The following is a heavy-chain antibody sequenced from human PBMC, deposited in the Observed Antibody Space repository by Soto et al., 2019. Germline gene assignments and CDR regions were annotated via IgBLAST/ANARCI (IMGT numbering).Heavy chain of an antibody. Sequence: TLSLTCTVSGGSISSGDHYWSWIRQPPGKGLEWIGYIYYSGSTYYNPSLKSRVTISVDTSKNQFSLKLSSVTAADTAVYYCARDGAGGSGYYSGVSRWFDPWGQGTLVTVSS. CDR3: ARDGAGGSGYYSGVSRWFDP. V-gene: IGHV4-30-4*01. J-gene: IGHJ5*02. D-gene: IGHD3-3*01. CDR2: IYYSGST. CDR1: GGSISSGDHY.